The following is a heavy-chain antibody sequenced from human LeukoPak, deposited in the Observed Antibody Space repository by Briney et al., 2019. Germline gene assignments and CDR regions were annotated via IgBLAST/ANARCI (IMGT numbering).Heavy chain of an antibody. Sequence: PGGSLRLSCAASGFTFSSYSMNWVCQAPGKGLEWVSSISSSSSYIYYADSVKGRFTISRDNAKNSLYLQMNSLRAEDTAVYYCARAYLTQLGVDYWGQGTLVTVSS. J-gene: IGHJ4*02. CDR3: ARAYLTQLGVDY. V-gene: IGHV3-21*01. CDR1: GFTFSSYS. D-gene: IGHD3-10*01. CDR2: ISSSSSYI.